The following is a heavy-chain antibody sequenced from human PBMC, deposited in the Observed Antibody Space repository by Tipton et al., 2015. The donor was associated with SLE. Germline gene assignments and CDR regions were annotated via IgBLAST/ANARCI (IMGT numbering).Heavy chain of an antibody. CDR1: GGSITNDAYY. J-gene: IGHJ4*02. D-gene: IGHD3-10*01. CDR2: IYYDGNS. CDR3: AKNSGSYYFDD. Sequence: TLSLTCTVSGGSITNDAYYWSWIRQSPGKGLEWIGYIYYDGNSHYNPSLKSRVTMSVDTSKNQFSLKLNSVTAADTAVYYCAKNSGSYYFDDWGQGTLVTVSS. V-gene: IGHV4-30-4*08.